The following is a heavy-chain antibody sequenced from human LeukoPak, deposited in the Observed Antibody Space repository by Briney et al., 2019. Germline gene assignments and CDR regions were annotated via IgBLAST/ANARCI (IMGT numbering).Heavy chain of an antibody. CDR2: IFYTGST. CDR1: GGSISGYY. D-gene: IGHD3-10*01. CDR3: ARVYYYGSALY. V-gene: IGHV4-59*08. Sequence: SETLSLTCTVSGGSISGYYWSWIRQPPGKGLEWIGFIFYTGSTNYNPSLKSRVTISVDTSKNQFSLRLSSVTAADTTVYYCARVYYYGSALYWGQGTLVTVSS. J-gene: IGHJ4*02.